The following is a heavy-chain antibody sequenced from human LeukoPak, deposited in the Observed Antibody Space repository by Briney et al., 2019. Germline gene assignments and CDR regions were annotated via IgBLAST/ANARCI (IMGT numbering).Heavy chain of an antibody. J-gene: IGHJ5*02. D-gene: IGHD3-10*01. CDR3: ARVNSGWFDP. CDR1: GFTFNDYN. V-gene: IGHV3-21*01. CDR2: ISGSSSYT. Sequence: GGSLRLSCAASGFTFNDYNLNWVRQAPGKGLEWVSSISGSSSYTYYADSVKGRFTISRDNANNSLYLQMNSLRAEDTAIYYCARVNSGWFDPWGQGTLVTVSS.